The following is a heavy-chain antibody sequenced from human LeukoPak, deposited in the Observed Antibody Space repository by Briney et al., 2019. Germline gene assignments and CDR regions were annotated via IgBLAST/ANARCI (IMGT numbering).Heavy chain of an antibody. CDR3: AKERSFGTWLGDY. CDR2: ISRSGSTT. J-gene: IGHJ4*02. CDR1: GFTFSSYD. V-gene: IGHV3-48*03. Sequence: SGGSLRLSCAASGFTFSSYDMNWVRQAPGKGLEWVSYISRSGSTTYYADSVKGRFTISRDNSKNTLYLQMNSLRAEDTAVYYCAKERSFGTWLGDYWGQGALVTVSS. D-gene: IGHD5-12*01.